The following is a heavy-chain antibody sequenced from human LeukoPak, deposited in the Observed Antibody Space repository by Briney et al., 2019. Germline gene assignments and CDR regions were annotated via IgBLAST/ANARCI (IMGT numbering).Heavy chain of an antibody. J-gene: IGHJ4*02. D-gene: IGHD3-9*01. CDR1: GFTFSDYA. V-gene: IGHV3-49*03. Sequence: GGSLRLSCTASGFTFSDYAMSWFRQAPGKGLEWVGFIRNKAYGGTAEYAASVKGRFTISRVDSKTIAYLQMNSLKTEDTAVYYCTREKRYFDWFQADYWGQGTLVTVSS. CDR3: TREKRYFDWFQADY. CDR2: IRNKAYGGTA.